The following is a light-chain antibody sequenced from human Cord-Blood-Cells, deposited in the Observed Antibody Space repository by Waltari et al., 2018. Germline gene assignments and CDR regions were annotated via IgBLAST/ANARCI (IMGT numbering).Light chain of an antibody. CDR2: SKN. CDR3: AAWDDSLNVYV. V-gene: IGLV1-44*01. Sequence: QSVLTQPPSASGTHGQRVTISCSGSSSNIGSNTVNWYQQLPGTAPKLLIYSKNQRPSGVPDRFSGSKSGTSASLAISGLQSEDEADYYCAAWDDSLNVYVFGTGTKVTVL. J-gene: IGLJ1*01. CDR1: SSNIGSNT.